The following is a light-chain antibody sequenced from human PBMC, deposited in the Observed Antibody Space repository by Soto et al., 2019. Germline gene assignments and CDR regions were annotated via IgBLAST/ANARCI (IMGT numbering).Light chain of an antibody. CDR3: SSYTSTTTLEGV. V-gene: IGLV2-14*01. CDR2: EVS. CDR1: SSDVAGYKY. J-gene: IGLJ3*02. Sequence: QSVLTQPASVSGSPGQSITISCTGTSSDVAGYKYVSWYQQHPGKAPKLMIYEVSNRPSGVSNRFSGSKSGNTASLTISGLQPEDEADYYYSSYTSTTTLEGVFGGGTKLTVL.